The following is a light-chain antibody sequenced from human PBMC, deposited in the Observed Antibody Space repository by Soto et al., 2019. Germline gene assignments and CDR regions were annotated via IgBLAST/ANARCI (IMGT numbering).Light chain of an antibody. V-gene: IGLV2-14*01. Sequence: QSALTRPASVSGAPGQSITISCTGTSIDVGAYNYVSWYQQHPGKAPKLMIYEVNNRPSGVSNRFSGSKSGDTASLTISGLQAEDEADYYCSSYTTSSTYAFGTGTKVTVL. CDR2: EVN. J-gene: IGLJ1*01. CDR3: SSYTTSSTYA. CDR1: SIDVGAYNY.